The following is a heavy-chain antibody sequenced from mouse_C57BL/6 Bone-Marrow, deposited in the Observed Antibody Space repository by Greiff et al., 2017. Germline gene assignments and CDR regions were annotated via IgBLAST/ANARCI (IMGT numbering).Heavy chain of an antibody. Sequence: QVQLQQPGAELVKPGASVKLSCKASGYTFTSYWMHWVKQRPGQGLEWIGMIHPNSGSTNYNEKFRSKATLTVDKSSSTAYMQLSSLTSEDSAVYYCARLRDGYWFAYWGRGTLVTVSA. CDR3: ARLRDGYWFAY. CDR1: GYTFTSYW. V-gene: IGHV1-64*01. D-gene: IGHD2-3*01. CDR2: IHPNSGST. J-gene: IGHJ3*01.